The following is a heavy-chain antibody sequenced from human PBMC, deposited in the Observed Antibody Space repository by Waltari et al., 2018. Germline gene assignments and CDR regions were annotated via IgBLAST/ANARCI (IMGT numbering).Heavy chain of an antibody. J-gene: IGHJ4*02. CDR2: MNPNSVNT. D-gene: IGHD4-17*01. V-gene: IGHV1-8*01. CDR1: GYTFTSYD. Sequence: QVQLVQSGAEVKKPGASVKVSCKASGYTFTSYDINWVRQATGQGLEWMGWMNPNSVNTGYAQKFQGRVTMTRNTSISTAYMELSSLRSEYTAVYYCAKDLYGDYGGDYWGQGTLVTVSS. CDR3: AKDLYGDYGGDY.